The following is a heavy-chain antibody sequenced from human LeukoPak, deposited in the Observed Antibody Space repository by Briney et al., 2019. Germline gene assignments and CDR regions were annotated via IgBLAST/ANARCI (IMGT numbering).Heavy chain of an antibody. Sequence: ETLSLTCAVYGGSFSGYYWSWVRQAPGKGLEWVSSISSSSSYIYYADSVKGRFTISRDNAKNSLYLQMNSLRAEDTAVYYCARPLNYYDSSGYYSYYGMDVWGQGTTVTVSS. J-gene: IGHJ6*02. CDR3: ARPLNYYDSSGYYSYYGMDV. CDR1: GGSFSGYY. D-gene: IGHD3-22*01. CDR2: ISSSSSYI. V-gene: IGHV3-21*01.